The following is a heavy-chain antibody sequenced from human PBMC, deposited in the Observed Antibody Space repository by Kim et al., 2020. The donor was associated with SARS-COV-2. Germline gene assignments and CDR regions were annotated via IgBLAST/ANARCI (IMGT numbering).Heavy chain of an antibody. Sequence: GGSLRLSCAASGFTFDDYAMHWVRQAPGKGLEWVSGISWNSGSICYADSVKGRFTISRDNAKNTLYLQMNSLRAEDTALYYCAKDGGYSGYDSESWGAFDNWGQGTMVTVSS. V-gene: IGHV3-9*01. J-gene: IGHJ3*02. CDR2: ISWNSGSI. CDR3: AKDGGYSGYDSESWGAFDN. D-gene: IGHD5-12*01. CDR1: GFTFDDYA.